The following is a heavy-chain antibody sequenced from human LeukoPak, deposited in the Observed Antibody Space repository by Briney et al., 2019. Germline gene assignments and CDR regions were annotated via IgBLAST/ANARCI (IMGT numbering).Heavy chain of an antibody. CDR2: GYHSGST. J-gene: IGHJ2*01. D-gene: IGHD5-18*01. Sequence: SETLSLTCTVSGYSISSGYQWGWIRQPPGKGLEWIGNGYHSGSTYYNPSLNSRVAISVDTSKNQFSLKLSSVTAADTAVYYCARHGYSYGHWYFDLWGRGTLVTVSS. CDR3: ARHGYSYGHWYFDL. CDR1: GYSISSGYQ. V-gene: IGHV4-38-2*02.